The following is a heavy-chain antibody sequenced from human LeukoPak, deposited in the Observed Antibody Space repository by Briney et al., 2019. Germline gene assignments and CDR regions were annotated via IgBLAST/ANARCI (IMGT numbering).Heavy chain of an antibody. CDR2: IYYSGSP. V-gene: IGHV4-31*03. D-gene: IGHD3-16*01. CDR3: ARVFGYTYAFLDY. J-gene: IGHJ4*02. CDR1: GGSISSGGFS. Sequence: SETLSLTCTVSGGSISSGGFSWSWIRQHPGKGLEWIGYIYYSGSPYYNPSLKSRVTISVDTSKNQFSLKLSSVTAPDTAVYYCARVFGYTYAFLDYWGQGTLVTVSS.